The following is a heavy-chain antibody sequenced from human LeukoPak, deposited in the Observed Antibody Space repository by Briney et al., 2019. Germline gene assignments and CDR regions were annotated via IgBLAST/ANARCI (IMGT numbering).Heavy chain of an antibody. J-gene: IGHJ4*02. V-gene: IGHV3-21*01. D-gene: IGHD4-17*01. CDR1: GFTFSSYS. CDR2: ISSSSSYI. CDR3: ARDSRRTTVPNY. Sequence: TGGSLRLSCAASGFTFSSYSMNWVRQAPGKGLEWVSSISSSSSYIYYADSVKGRFTISRDNAKNSLYLHMNGLRAEDTAVYYCARDSRRTTVPNYWGQGTLVTVSS.